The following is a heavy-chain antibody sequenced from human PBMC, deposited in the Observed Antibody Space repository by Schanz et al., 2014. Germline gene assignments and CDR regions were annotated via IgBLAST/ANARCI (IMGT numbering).Heavy chain of an antibody. CDR3: ARDSRPNYDFLTAYYAIDY. CDR2: MSYDGSIK. J-gene: IGHJ4*02. V-gene: IGHV3-30*03. Sequence: VQLLESGGGLVQPGGSLRLSCEASEFTFSSYKMNWVRQAPGKGLEWVAAMSYDGSIKYYGDSVKGRFTISRDNSKNTLYLHMNTLRSEDTAVYYCARDSRPNYDFLTAYYAIDYWGQGTLVTVSA. CDR1: EFTFSSYK. D-gene: IGHD3-9*01.